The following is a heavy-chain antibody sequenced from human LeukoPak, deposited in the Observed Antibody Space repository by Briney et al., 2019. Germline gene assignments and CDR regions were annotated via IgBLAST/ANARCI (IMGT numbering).Heavy chain of an antibody. D-gene: IGHD4-11*01. J-gene: IGHJ4*02. CDR2: IWSDGTNQ. CDR3: ARDAQRGFDYSNSLEY. Sequence: GGSLRLSCAASKFTFSHYGMHWVRQAPGKGLQWVAVIWSDGTNQYYADSVKGRFTISRDNSNNMVHPQMNSLRVDDTGVYYCARDAQRGFDYSNSLEYWGQGALVTVSS. V-gene: IGHV3-33*01. CDR1: KFTFSHYG.